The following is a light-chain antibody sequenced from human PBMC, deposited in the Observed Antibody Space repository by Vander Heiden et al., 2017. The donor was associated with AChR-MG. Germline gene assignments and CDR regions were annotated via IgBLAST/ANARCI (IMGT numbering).Light chain of an antibody. CDR3: QQYGSSFT. Sequence: EIVLTQSPGTLSLSPGERATLSCRASQSVSSSSSSIPDRFGGSGSGTDFTLTISRLEPEDFAVYYCQQYGSSFTFGPGTKVDIK. V-gene: IGKV3D-11*03. CDR1: QSVSS. J-gene: IGKJ3*01.